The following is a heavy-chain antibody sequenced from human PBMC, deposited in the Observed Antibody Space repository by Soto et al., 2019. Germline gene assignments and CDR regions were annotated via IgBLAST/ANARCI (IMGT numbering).Heavy chain of an antibody. Sequence: ASVQVSCQGSGSTFTCDYMHWVRQATGQGLEWMGWINPNGGGTNYAQKFQGWVTMTRDTSISTAYMELSRMRSDDKAVYYCARGNVLRFLEWLSPYYYYYGMDVWGQGTTVTVS. CDR1: GSTFTCDY. CDR2: INPNGGGT. V-gene: IGHV1-2*04. D-gene: IGHD3-3*01. J-gene: IGHJ6*02. CDR3: ARGNVLRFLEWLSPYYYYYGMDV.